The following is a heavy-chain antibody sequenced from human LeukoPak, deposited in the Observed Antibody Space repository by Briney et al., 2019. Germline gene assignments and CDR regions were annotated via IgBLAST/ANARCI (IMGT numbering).Heavy chain of an antibody. V-gene: IGHV3-30*02. CDR2: IRYDGSNK. J-gene: IGHJ6*03. CDR3: AKDAYYYDSSGYLYYYYYMDV. Sequence: GGSLKLSCAASGFTFSGSAMHWVRQAPGKGLEWVAFIRYDGSNKYYADSVKGRFTISRDNSKNTLYLQMNSLRAEDTAVYYCAKDAYYYDSSGYLYYYYYMDVWGKGTTVTISS. D-gene: IGHD3-22*01. CDR1: GFTFSGSA.